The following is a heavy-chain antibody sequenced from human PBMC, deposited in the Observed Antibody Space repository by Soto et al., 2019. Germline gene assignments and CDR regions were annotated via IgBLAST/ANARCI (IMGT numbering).Heavy chain of an antibody. J-gene: IGHJ5*02. CDR3: SRAERFPRYLFDA. Sequence: SDPLSLTCGDYGGSYRTFYWIWVRKPPGAGLEWIGEVNHRGDSTYNPSLHNRVNISLHTTNNHFPLLMSSVTAPDTAIYSCSRAERFPRYLFDAWGQGTQVTVSS. CDR1: GGSYRTFY. CDR2: VNHRGDS. V-gene: IGHV4-34*01.